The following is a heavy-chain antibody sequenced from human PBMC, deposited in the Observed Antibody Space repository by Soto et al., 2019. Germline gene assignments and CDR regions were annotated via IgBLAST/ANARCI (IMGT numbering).Heavy chain of an antibody. CDR2: INAGNGNT. D-gene: IGHD5-12*01. J-gene: IGHJ4*02. CDR3: AIGMAKLYYFDY. V-gene: IGHV1-3*01. Sequence: ASVKVSCKASGYTFTSYAMHWVRQAPGQRLEWMGWINAGNGNTKYSQKFQGRVTITRDTSASTAYMELSSLRSEDTAVYYCAIGMAKLYYFDYWGQGTLVTVSS. CDR1: GYTFTSYA.